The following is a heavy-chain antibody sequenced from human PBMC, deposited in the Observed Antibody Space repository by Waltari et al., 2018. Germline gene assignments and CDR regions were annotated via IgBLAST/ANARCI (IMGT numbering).Heavy chain of an antibody. CDR3: ARRKLGEAFDI. CDR1: GGNFGRYA. V-gene: IGHV1-69*12. D-gene: IGHD3-16*01. J-gene: IGHJ3*02. Sequence: QVQLVQSGAEVKKPGSSVRVSCRASGGNFGRYAITWVRQAPGQGLEWMGGTIPIFGSPMYAPKFQGRVSITADELTYTVYMELNNLRSDDTAIYYCARRKLGEAFDIWGQGTMVIVSS. CDR2: TIPIFGSP.